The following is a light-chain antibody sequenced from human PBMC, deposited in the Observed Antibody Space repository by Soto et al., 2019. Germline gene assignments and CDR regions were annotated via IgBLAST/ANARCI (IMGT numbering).Light chain of an antibody. V-gene: IGLV7-46*01. CDR3: LLSYSNSRRV. Sequence: QAVVTQEPSLTVSPGGTVTLTCGSSTGAVTSGHYPYWFQQKPGQAPRTLIFETSNKHSWTPARFSGSLPGGKAALTLSGAQPEDEAEYYCLLSYSNSRRVFGGGTK. J-gene: IGLJ3*02. CDR2: ETS. CDR1: TGAVTSGHY.